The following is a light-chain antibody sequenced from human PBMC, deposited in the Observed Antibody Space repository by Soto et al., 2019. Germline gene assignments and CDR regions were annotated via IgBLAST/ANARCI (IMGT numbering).Light chain of an antibody. V-gene: IGLV2-8*01. Sequence: QSALTQPPSASGSPGQSVTISCTGTPSDVGGSNSVSWYQQHPGKAPNLMIYDVNKRPSGVPERFSGSKSGNTASLTVSGLQAADEAYYFCSSYAPSDVVFGGGTKLTVL. J-gene: IGLJ2*01. CDR2: DVN. CDR3: SSYAPSDVV. CDR1: PSDVGGSNS.